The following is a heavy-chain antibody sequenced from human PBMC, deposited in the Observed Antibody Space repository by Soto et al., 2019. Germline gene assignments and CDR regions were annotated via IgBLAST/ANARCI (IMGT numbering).Heavy chain of an antibody. CDR3: ARGLGWLRSYYYYYGMDV. V-gene: IGHV3-7*04. D-gene: IGHD6-19*01. CDR2: IKQDGSEK. CDR1: GFTFSSYW. J-gene: IGHJ6*02. Sequence: EVQLVESGGGLVQPGGSLRLSCAASGFTFSSYWMSWVRQAPGKGLEWVANIKQDGSEKDYVDSVKGRFTISGDNAKNSLYLQMNSLRAEDTAVYYCARGLGWLRSYYYYYGMDVWGQGTTVTVSS.